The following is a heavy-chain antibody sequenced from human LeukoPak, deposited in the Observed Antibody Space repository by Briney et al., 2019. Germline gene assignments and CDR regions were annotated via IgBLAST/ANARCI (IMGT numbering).Heavy chain of an antibody. CDR2: IIPIFGTA. CDR3: VPAAGYSSGWYNFDY. D-gene: IGHD6-19*01. V-gene: IGHV1-69*05. Sequence: SVKVSCKASGGTFSSYAISWVRQAPGQGLEWMGGIIPIFGTANYAQKFQGRVTITTDESTSTAYMELSSLRSEDTAVYYCVPAAGYSSGWYNFDYWGQGTLVTVSS. J-gene: IGHJ4*02. CDR1: GGTFSSYA.